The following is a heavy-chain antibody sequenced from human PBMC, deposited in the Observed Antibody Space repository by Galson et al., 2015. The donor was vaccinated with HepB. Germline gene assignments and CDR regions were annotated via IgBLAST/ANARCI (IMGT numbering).Heavy chain of an antibody. CDR2: INPSGGST. CDR1: GYTFTSYH. CDR3: ARDHSSTGTTQHIKRLDLRTYGMDV. D-gene: IGHD1-1*01. Sequence: SVKVSCKASGYTFTSYHMHWVRQAPGQGLEWMGIINPSGGSTSYAQKFQGRVTMTRDTSTSTVYMELSSLRSEDTAVYYCARDHSSTGTTQHIKRLDLRTYGMDVWGQGTTVTVSS. J-gene: IGHJ6*02. V-gene: IGHV1-46*01.